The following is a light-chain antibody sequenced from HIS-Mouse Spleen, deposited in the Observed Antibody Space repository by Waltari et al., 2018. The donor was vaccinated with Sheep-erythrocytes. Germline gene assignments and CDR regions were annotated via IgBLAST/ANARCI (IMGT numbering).Light chain of an antibody. V-gene: IGLV2-11*01. CDR3: CSYAGSYNHV. CDR2: DVS. CDR1: SSDVGGYNY. Sequence: QSALTQPRSVSGSPGPSVTIPCTGTSSDVGGYNYGSWYQQHPGNAPKLMIYDVSKRPSGVPDRFSGSKSGNTASLTISGLQAEDEADYYCCSYAGSYNHVFATGTKVTVL. J-gene: IGLJ1*01.